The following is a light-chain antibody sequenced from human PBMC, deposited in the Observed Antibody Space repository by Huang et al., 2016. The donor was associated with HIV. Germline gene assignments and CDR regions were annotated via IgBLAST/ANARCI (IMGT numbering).Light chain of an antibody. CDR1: QNVRNN. J-gene: IGKJ4*01. V-gene: IGKV3D-15*01. Sequence: EIMMTQSPATLSVSPGGRATLSCRASQNVRNNLAWYQQKTGQAPRLLIYETSTRASGIPARFSGSVSATDFTLTISGLQSEDFAIYDCQQYDKWPPGLTFGGGTKVEI. CDR3: QQYDKWPPGLT. CDR2: ETS.